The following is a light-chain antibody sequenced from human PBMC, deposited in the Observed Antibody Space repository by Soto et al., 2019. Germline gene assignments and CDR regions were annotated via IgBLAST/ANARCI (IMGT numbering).Light chain of an antibody. J-gene: IGKJ3*01. Sequence: EIVLTQSPATLSLSPGERATLSCRASESLYTYLAWFQQNPGQAPRLPILETSRRATGVPGRFSGSGAGTDFTLTISSLEPEDFAVYYCQEHGNWPRRTFGPGTKVEI. CDR1: ESLYTY. CDR2: ETS. CDR3: QEHGNWPRRT. V-gene: IGKV3-11*01.